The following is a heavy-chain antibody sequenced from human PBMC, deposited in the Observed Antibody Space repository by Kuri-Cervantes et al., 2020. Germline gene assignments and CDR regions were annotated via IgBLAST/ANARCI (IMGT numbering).Heavy chain of an antibody. CDR2: ITRTSNYI. D-gene: IGHD3-22*01. Sequence: GSLRLSCAASGFTFSSYSMNWVRQAPGRGLEWVSSITRTSNYIYYADSVKGRFTISRDNAKNSLYLQINSLRAEDTAVYYCARDWATYYSDSRGQHYYYGMDVWGQGTTVTVSS. CDR3: ARDWATYYSDSRGQHYYYGMDV. J-gene: IGHJ6*02. V-gene: IGHV3-21*01. CDR1: GFTFSSYS.